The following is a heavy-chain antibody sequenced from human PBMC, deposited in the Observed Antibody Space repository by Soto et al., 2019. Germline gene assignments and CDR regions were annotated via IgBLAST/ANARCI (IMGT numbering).Heavy chain of an antibody. D-gene: IGHD3-16*01. CDR2: ISYDGSDK. Sequence: QVQLVESGGGVVQPGRSLRLSCAASGFTFSTYGMHWVRQAPGKGLEWVAVISYDGSDKYYADSVKGRFTISRDNSKNTLYLQVNCLRAEDTAVYYCAKEIEYYDKGGFQHWGQGTLVTVSS. V-gene: IGHV3-30*18. J-gene: IGHJ1*01. CDR3: AKEIEYYDKGGFQH. CDR1: GFTFSTYG.